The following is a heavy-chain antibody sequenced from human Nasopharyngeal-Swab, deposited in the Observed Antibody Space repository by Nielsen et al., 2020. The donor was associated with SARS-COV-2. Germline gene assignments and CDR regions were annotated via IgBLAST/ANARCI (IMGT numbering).Heavy chain of an antibody. CDR1: GGSISSSSYY. Sequence: SETLSLTCTVSGGSISSSSYYWGWIRQPPGKGLEWFGSIYYSGITYYTPSLKSRVTISVDTSKNQFSLKMSSVTAADTAVYYCTQDVLLWFGELYGGNWFDPWGQGTLVTVSS. V-gene: IGHV4-39*01. CDR3: TQDVLLWFGELYGGNWFDP. D-gene: IGHD3-10*01. J-gene: IGHJ5*02. CDR2: IYYSGIT.